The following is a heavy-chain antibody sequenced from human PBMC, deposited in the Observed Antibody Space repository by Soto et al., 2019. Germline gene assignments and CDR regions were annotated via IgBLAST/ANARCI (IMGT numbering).Heavy chain of an antibody. CDR1: GFSLTDSGVG. CDR2: VYWADDK. CDR3: AQRLQRNDYNYFDAVHI. J-gene: IGHJ3*02. D-gene: IGHD4-4*01. V-gene: IGHV2-5*02. Sequence: QITLKESGPTLVKPTQTLTLTCTLSGFSLTDSGVGVGWMRQPPGKALEWLALVYWADDKSYSPSLKKRLTITKDNSKNLVVITMTNMDTVDTATYYCAQRLQRNDYNYFDAVHIWGQGTLVTVSA.